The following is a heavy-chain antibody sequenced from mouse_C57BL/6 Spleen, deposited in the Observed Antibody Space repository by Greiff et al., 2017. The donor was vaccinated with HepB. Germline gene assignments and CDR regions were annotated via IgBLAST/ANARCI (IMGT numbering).Heavy chain of an antibody. CDR3: ARGNYYGGDY. CDR1: GYTFTSYW. V-gene: IGHV1-69*01. Sequence: QVQLQQPGAELVMPGASVKLSCKASGYTFTSYWMHWVKQRPGQGLEWIGEIDPSDSYTNYNQKFKGKSKLTVDKSSSTAYMQLSSLTSEDAAVYYCARGNYYGGDYWGQGTTLTVSS. J-gene: IGHJ2*01. CDR2: IDPSDSYT. D-gene: IGHD1-1*01.